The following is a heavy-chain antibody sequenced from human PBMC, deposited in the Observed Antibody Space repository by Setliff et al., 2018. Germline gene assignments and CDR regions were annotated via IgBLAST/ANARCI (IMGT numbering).Heavy chain of an antibody. Sequence: ASGFTFSSYSMNLVRQAPGKGLEWVSYISSSSSTIYYADSVKGRFTISRDNAKNSLYLQMNSLRVEDTALYYCAKSSGSSSSTNLEYLGPGTLVTVSS. J-gene: IGHJ4*02. D-gene: IGHD6-6*01. V-gene: IGHV3-48*01. CDR2: ISSSSSTI. CDR3: AKSSGSSSSTNLEY. CDR1: GFTFSSYS.